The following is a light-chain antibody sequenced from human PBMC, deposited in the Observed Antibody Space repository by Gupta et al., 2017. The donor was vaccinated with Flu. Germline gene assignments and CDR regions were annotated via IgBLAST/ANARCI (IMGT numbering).Light chain of an antibody. CDR3: QQDDDIPYT. CDR2: DAS. J-gene: IGKJ2*01. V-gene: IGKV1-33*01. CDR1: QDINNY. Sequence: DIQMTQSPSSLSASVGDRVTITCQASQDINNYLNWYQQKPGKAPKLLIYDASNLKTGVPSRCSGSGSGTDVTCTITSLQPEDSATYYCQQDDDIPYTFGQGTKVEIK.